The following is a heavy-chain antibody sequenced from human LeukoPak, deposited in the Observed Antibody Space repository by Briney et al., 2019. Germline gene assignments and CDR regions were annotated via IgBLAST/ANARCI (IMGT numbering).Heavy chain of an antibody. D-gene: IGHD4-17*01. Sequence: GGSLRLSCAASGFTFSSYAMHWVRQAPGKGLEWVAFIRYDGSNKYSADSVKGRFTISRDNAKNSLYLQMNSLRAEDTAVYCCARDPTGDDDAFDIWGQGTMVTVSS. CDR2: IRYDGSNK. V-gene: IGHV3-30*02. CDR1: GFTFSSYA. CDR3: ARDPTGDDDAFDI. J-gene: IGHJ3*02.